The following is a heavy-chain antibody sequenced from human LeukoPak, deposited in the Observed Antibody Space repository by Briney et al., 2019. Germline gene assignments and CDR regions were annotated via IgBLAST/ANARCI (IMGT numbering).Heavy chain of an antibody. CDR1: GYTFTSYG. J-gene: IGHJ4*02. D-gene: IGHD3/OR15-3a*01. CDR2: ISAYNGNT. V-gene: IGHV1-18*01. Sequence: GASVKVSCKASGYTFTSYGISWVRQAPGQGLEWMGWISAYNGNTNYAQKFQGRVTMTEDTSTDTAYMELSSLRSEDTAVYYCAILIFADGGYYFDYWGQGTLVTVSS. CDR3: AILIFADGGYYFDY.